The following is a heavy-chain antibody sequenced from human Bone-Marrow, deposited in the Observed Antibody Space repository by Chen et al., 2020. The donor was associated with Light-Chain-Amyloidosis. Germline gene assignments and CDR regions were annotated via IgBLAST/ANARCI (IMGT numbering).Heavy chain of an antibody. CDR1: GASVSHSY. CDR2: ISRSGST. D-gene: IGHD2-21*02. J-gene: IGHJ6*02. CDR3: AREAGVCGGYCLSRSYYNSGLHV. Sequence: QVQLQGSGPRLVKPSETLSLSCSVSGASVSHSYWSWLRQRPGGRLEWIGYISRSGSTADNPSLRSRVTISRDTSTNQFFLKLRSVTAADTAVYFCAREAGVCGGYCLSRSYYNSGLHVWGQGTTVTVSS. V-gene: IGHV4-59*02.